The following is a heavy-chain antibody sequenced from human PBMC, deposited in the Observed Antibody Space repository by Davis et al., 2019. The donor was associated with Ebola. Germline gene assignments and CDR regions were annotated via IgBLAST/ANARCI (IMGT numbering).Heavy chain of an antibody. CDR3: ARASRLYCTGGACYRRVNWFDP. J-gene: IGHJ5*02. CDR2: IYYSGST. Sequence: SETLSLTCTVSGGSISSGGYYWSWIRQHPGKGLEWIGYIYYSGSTYYNPSLKSRVTISVDTSKNQFSLKLSSVTAADTAVYYCARASRLYCTGGACYRRVNWFDPWGQGTLVTVSS. D-gene: IGHD2-8*02. CDR1: GGSISSGGYY. V-gene: IGHV4-31*03.